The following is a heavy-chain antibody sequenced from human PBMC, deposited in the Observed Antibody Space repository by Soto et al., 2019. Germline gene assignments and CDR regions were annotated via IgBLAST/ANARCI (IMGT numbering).Heavy chain of an antibody. D-gene: IGHD3-22*01. Sequence: QITLKESGPTLVKPTQTLTLTCTFSGFSLSTSGVGVGWIRQPPGKALEWLARIYWDDDKRYSPSLKSRLTITKDTSKNQVVLTMTNMDPVDTATYYCAHLRDYDSSGRGYYYYGMDVWGQGTTVTVSS. CDR3: AHLRDYDSSGRGYYYYGMDV. CDR1: GFSLSTSGVG. V-gene: IGHV2-5*02. CDR2: IYWDDDK. J-gene: IGHJ6*02.